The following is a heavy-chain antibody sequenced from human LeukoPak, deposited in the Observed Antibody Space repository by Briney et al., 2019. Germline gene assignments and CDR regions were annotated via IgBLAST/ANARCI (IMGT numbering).Heavy chain of an antibody. CDR3: ARDRARYGSGIFDY. CDR2: IYTSGST. J-gene: IGHJ4*02. D-gene: IGHD3-10*01. V-gene: IGHV4-61*02. Sequence: PSETLSLTCTVSGVSISSGSYYWSWLRQPAGKGLEWIGRIYTSGSTNYNPSLKSRVTISVDTSKNQFSLKLSSVTAADTAVYYCARDRARYGSGIFDYWGQGTLVTVSS. CDR1: GVSISSGSYY.